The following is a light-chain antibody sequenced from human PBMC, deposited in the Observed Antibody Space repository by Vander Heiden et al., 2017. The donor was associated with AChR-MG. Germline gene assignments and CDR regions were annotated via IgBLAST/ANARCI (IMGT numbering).Light chain of an antibody. CDR2: DAV. V-gene: IGKV3-20*01. CDR1: QRIPANY. J-gene: IGKJ5*01. CDR3: QQYGSTPPTT. Sequence: IVLTQSQGTLSLSPGEGATLSCRASQRIPANYIAWYQQKPGQAPRLLIFDAVKRASGIPDKFSGNGSETDFSLSIATLEPEDSAVYVCQQYGSTPPTTFGQGTRVEIK.